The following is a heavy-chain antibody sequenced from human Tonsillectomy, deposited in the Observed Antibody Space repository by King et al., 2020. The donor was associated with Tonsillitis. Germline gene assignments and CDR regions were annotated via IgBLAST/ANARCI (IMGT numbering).Heavy chain of an antibody. V-gene: IGHV3-21*01. CDR1: GFTFSSYS. J-gene: IGHJ4*02. CDR3: ARLAPTAPFDY. Sequence: EVQLVESGGGLVKPGGSLRLSCAASGFTFSSYSMNWVRQAPGKGLEWVSSISSDSIYIYNADSLKGRFTISRDNAKKSLYLQMNNLRAEDTAVYCAARLAPTAPFDYWGQGTLVTVSS. D-gene: IGHD2-21*02. CDR2: ISSDSIYI.